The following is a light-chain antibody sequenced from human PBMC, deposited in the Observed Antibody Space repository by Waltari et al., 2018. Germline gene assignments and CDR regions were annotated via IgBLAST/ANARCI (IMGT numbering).Light chain of an antibody. J-gene: IGLJ2*01. CDR1: NSDIRDYNY. CDR3: SSYSTSGTS. V-gene: IGLV2-14*03. Sequence: QSALTQPASVSGSPGQSITISCTGTNSDIRDYNYVSWYQHHPGKAPKPMIFDVNKRPSVVSNRFAGSKSGNTASLTISGLQAEDEADYYCSSYSTSGTSFGGGTKLTVL. CDR2: DVN.